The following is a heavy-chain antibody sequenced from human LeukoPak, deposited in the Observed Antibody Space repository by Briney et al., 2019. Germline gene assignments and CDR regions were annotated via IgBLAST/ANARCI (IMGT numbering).Heavy chain of an antibody. CDR3: AKKPGYTSSLETFDI. CDR1: GYSFSSYW. D-gene: IGHD6-13*01. J-gene: IGHJ3*02. V-gene: IGHV5-51*01. Sequence: GESLKISCKGSGYSFSSYWIGWVRQMPGKGLEWMGIIYPGDSDTRYSPSFQGQVTISADKSISTAYPQWSSLEASDTAMYYCAKKPGYTSSLETFDIWGQGTMVTVSS. CDR2: IYPGDSDT.